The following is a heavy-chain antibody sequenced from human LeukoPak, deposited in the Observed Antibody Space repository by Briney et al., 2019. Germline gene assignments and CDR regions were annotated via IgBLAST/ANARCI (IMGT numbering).Heavy chain of an antibody. V-gene: IGHV4-39*07. Sequence: PSETLSLTCTVSGGSISSSSYYWGWIRQPPGKGLEWIGSIYYSGSTYYNPSLKSRVTISVDTSKNQFSLKLSSVTAADTAVYYCARDTWSEVGAPVMDVWGKGTTVTVSS. J-gene: IGHJ6*03. D-gene: IGHD1-26*01. CDR2: IYYSGST. CDR1: GGSISSSSYY. CDR3: ARDTWSEVGAPVMDV.